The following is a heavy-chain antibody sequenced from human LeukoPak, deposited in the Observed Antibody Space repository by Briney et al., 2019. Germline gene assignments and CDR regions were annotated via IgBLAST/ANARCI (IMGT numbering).Heavy chain of an antibody. CDR3: ARIYASGGGFDY. Sequence: PGGSLRLSCAASGFTFSSYAMSWVRQAPGKGLVWVSRINSDGSSTTYADSVKGRFTISRDNAKNTLYLQMNSLRAEDTAVYYCARIYASGGGFDYWGQGTLVTVSS. CDR2: INSDGSST. J-gene: IGHJ4*02. D-gene: IGHD6-19*01. CDR1: GFTFSSYA. V-gene: IGHV3-74*01.